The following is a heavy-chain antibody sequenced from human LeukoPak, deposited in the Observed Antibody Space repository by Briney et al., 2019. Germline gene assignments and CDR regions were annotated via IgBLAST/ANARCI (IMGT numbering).Heavy chain of an antibody. V-gene: IGHV4-39*01. J-gene: IGHJ5*02. CDR1: GGSISSSSYS. Sequence: SETLSLTCTVSGGSISSSSYSWGWIRQPPGKGLEWIGSIYYSGSTYYNPSLKSRVTISVDTSKNQFSLKLSSVTAADTAVYYCARRYGSGSYLLPNNWFDPWGQGTLVTVSS. D-gene: IGHD3-10*01. CDR2: IYYSGST. CDR3: ARRYGSGSYLLPNNWFDP.